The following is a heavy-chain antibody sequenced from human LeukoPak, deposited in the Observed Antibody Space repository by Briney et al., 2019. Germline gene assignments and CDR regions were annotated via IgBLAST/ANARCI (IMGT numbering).Heavy chain of an antibody. J-gene: IGHJ4*02. D-gene: IGHD5-24*01. CDR2: IYYSGST. Sequence: PSETLSLTCPVSTGSISSGVCYWSWIRLHPGKGLEWIGYIYYSGSTYYNPTLQSRVTISVDTSKNQFSLKLSSVTAADTAVYYCARGVRWLQLSYFDYWGQGTLVTVSS. CDR1: TGSISSGVCY. V-gene: IGHV4-31*03. CDR3: ARGVRWLQLSYFDY.